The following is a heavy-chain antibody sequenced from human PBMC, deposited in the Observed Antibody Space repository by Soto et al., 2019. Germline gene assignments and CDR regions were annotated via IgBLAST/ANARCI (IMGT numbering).Heavy chain of an antibody. V-gene: IGHV1-18*01. J-gene: IGHJ6*02. CDR2: ISPYSGNT. D-gene: IGHD3-16*01. Sequence: QVQLVQSGDEVRKPGSSVKVSCKASGYIFVNYGIAWVRQAPGQGLEWMGWISPYSGNTHFATKVHANSHMTTDTSPSTAYMDLGSLPSDDTAVYYCAMVDNYVTPTPQDVWGQGTTVTVSS. CDR3: AMVDNYVTPTPQDV. CDR1: GYIFVNYG.